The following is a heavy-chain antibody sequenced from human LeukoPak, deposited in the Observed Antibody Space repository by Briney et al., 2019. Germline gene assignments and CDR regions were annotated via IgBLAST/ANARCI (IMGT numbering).Heavy chain of an antibody. CDR3: ARDPHSGSGY. CDR2: IYYSGST. D-gene: IGHD1-26*01. CDR1: GGSISSSSYY. Sequence: SETLSLTCTVSGGSISSSSYYWGWIRQPPGKGLEWIGSIYYSGSTYYNPSFKSRVTISVDTSKNQFSLKLSSVTAADTAVYYCARDPHSGSGYWGQGTLVTVSS. V-gene: IGHV4-39*07. J-gene: IGHJ4*02.